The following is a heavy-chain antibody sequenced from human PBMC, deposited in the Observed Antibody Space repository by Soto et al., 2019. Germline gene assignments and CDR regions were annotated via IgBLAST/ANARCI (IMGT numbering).Heavy chain of an antibody. J-gene: IGHJ3*02. V-gene: IGHV4-59*01. CDR1: GGAISSYY. D-gene: IGHD6-6*01. Sequence: SETLSLTCTVSGGAISSYYWSWIRQPPGKGLEWIGYIYYSGSTNYNPSLKSRVTISVDTSKNQFSLKLSSVTAAETAVYYCARGWMGEARHAFDIWGQGTLVTVSS. CDR2: IYYSGST. CDR3: ARGWMGEARHAFDI.